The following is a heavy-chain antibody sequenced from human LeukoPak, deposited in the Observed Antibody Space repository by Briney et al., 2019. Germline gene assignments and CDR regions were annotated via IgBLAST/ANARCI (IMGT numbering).Heavy chain of an antibody. J-gene: IGHJ3*02. CDR3: ARPCAPPPGDGDAFDI. CDR1: GYSFTSYW. D-gene: IGHD7-27*01. Sequence: GESLKISCKGSGYSFTSYWIGWVRQMPGKGLEWMGIIYPGDSDTRYSPSFQGQVTISADKSISTAYLQWSSLKASDTAMYYCARPCAPPPGDGDAFDIWGQGTMVTVSS. CDR2: IYPGDSDT. V-gene: IGHV5-51*01.